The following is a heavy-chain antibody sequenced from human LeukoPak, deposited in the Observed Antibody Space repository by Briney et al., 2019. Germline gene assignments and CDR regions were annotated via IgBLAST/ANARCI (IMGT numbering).Heavy chain of an antibody. CDR1: GFTFSNYW. CDR2: IKQDGSEK. D-gene: IGHD2-2*01. Sequence: PGGSLRLSCAASGFTFSNYWMSWVRQAPGKGLEWVANIKQDGSEKYYVDSVKGRFTISRDNAKNSLYLQMNSLRAEDTAGYYCARVGSGYCSSTSCPIDYWGQGALVTVSS. J-gene: IGHJ4*02. CDR3: ARVGSGYCSSTSCPIDY. V-gene: IGHV3-7*01.